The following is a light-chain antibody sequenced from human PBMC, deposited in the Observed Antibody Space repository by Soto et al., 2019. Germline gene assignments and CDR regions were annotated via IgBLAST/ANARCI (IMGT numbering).Light chain of an antibody. Sequence: EIVMTQSPATLSVSPGEGTTLYCRATQSVSSNFAWYQHKPGQAPRLLIYGVSTRATVLTARLGGSGSETEFNLAISSLQSEDFAIYYCQQYNDWPRTFGQGTKVESK. V-gene: IGKV3-15*01. J-gene: IGKJ1*01. CDR3: QQYNDWPRT. CDR2: GVS. CDR1: QSVSSN.